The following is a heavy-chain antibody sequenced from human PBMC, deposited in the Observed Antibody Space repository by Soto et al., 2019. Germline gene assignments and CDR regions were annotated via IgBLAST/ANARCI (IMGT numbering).Heavy chain of an antibody. Sequence: QVQLQESGPGLVRPSETLSLTCTLSGGSFSPNYRSRLRQPPGKGLEWVGYIYYGGTTSYNPSLKSRVTISLETSKRQFSLRLSSVTAADTAVYYCARLGNYYQSLDPWGPGTLVTVSS. D-gene: IGHD4-4*01. J-gene: IGHJ5*02. CDR2: IYYGGTT. V-gene: IGHV4-59*08. CDR1: GGSFSPNY. CDR3: ARLGNYYQSLDP.